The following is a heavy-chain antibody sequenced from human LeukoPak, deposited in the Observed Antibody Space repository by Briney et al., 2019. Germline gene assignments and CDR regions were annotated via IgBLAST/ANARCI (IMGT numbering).Heavy chain of an antibody. Sequence: GGSLRLFCAASGFTVSSNYMSWVRQAPGKGLEWVSVIYSGGSTYYADSVKGRFTISRDNSKNTLYLQMNSLRAEDTAVYYCARLRGKGGYGGGYYFDYWGQGTLVTVSS. J-gene: IGHJ4*02. D-gene: IGHD5-12*01. CDR1: GFTVSSNY. CDR2: IYSGGST. V-gene: IGHV3-53*01. CDR3: ARLRGKGGYGGGYYFDY.